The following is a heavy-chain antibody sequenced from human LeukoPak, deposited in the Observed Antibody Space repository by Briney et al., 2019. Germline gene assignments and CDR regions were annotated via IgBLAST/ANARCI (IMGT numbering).Heavy chain of an antibody. V-gene: IGHV3-23*01. Sequence: GGSLRLSCATSGFIFNNYDPHWVRQAPGKGLEWVSAISNNGGYTYYADSVQGRFTISRDNSKSTLCLQMNSLRAEDTAVYYCAKQLGYCSDGSCYFPYWGQGTLVTVSS. CDR1: GFIFNNYD. CDR3: AKQLGYCSDGSCYFPY. D-gene: IGHD2-15*01. J-gene: IGHJ4*02. CDR2: ISNNGGYT.